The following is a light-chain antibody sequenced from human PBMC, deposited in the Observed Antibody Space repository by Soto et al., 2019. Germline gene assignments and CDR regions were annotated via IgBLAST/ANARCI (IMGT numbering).Light chain of an antibody. J-gene: IGLJ2*01. CDR3: QSQYTSLGGV. Sequence: QSVLTQPPSVSGAPGQRVTISCTGSSSNIGGRYDVHWYQHLPGTAPRLLIYGNTNRPSGVPFRFSGSKSGTSASLAITGLQAEEEAYHYLQSQYTSLGGVFGGGTKVTVL. V-gene: IGLV1-40*01. CDR2: GNT. CDR1: SSNIGGRYD.